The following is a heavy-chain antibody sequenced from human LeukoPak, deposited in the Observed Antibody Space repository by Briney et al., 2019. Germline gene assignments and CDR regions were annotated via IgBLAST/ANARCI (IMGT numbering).Heavy chain of an antibody. V-gene: IGHV4-59*12. CDR2: IYYSGST. Sequence: PSETLSLTCTVSGGSISSYYWSWIRQPPGKGLEWIGYIYYSGSTYYNPSLKSRVTISVDTSKNQFSLKLSSVTAADTAVYYCARDNSYYDSSGYYRWFDPWGQGTLVTVSS. CDR3: ARDNSYYDSSGYYRWFDP. J-gene: IGHJ5*02. CDR1: GGSISSYY. D-gene: IGHD3-22*01.